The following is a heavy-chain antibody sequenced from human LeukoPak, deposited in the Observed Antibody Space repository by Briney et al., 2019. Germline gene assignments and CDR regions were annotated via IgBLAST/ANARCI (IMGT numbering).Heavy chain of an antibody. V-gene: IGHV4-4*07. CDR3: ARGVYSYGQGGWFFDL. Sequence: SETLSLTCTVSGGSISSYYWSWIRQPAGKGLEWIGRIYTSGSTNYNPSLKSRVTMSVDTSKNQFSLKLSSVAAADTAVYYCARGVYSYGQGGWFFDLWGRGTLVTVSS. D-gene: IGHD5-18*01. J-gene: IGHJ2*01. CDR1: GGSISSYY. CDR2: IYTSGST.